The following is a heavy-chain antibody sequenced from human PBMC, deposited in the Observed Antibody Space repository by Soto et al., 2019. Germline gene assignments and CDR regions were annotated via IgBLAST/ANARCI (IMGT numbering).Heavy chain of an antibody. V-gene: IGHV3-21*01. Sequence: EVQLVESGGGLVKPGGSLRLSCAASGFTFSSYSMNWVRQAPGKGLEWVSSISSSSSYIYYADSVKGRFTISRDNAKNSLYLQMNSLRAEDTAVYYCARDTGILTGYYTNKAFDYWGQGTLVTVSS. CDR3: ARDTGILTGYYTNKAFDY. CDR1: GFTFSSYS. CDR2: ISSSSSYI. D-gene: IGHD3-9*01. J-gene: IGHJ4*02.